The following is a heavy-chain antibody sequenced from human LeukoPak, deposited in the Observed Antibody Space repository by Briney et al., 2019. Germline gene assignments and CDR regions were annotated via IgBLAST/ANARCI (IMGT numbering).Heavy chain of an antibody. D-gene: IGHD2-21*01. CDR2: ISGSRGIT. Sequence: GGSLRLSCAASGFTFSSYGMNWVRQAPAKGLEWVSSISGSRGITYYADSVKGRFTISRDNSKNTLYLQMNSLRAEDTAVYYCATGLGPYCGGDCYEYWGQGALVTVSS. CDR3: ATGLGPYCGGDCYEY. J-gene: IGHJ4*02. V-gene: IGHV3-23*01. CDR1: GFTFSSYG.